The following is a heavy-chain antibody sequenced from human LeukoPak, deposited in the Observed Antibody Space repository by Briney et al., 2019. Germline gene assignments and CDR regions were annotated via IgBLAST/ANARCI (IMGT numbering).Heavy chain of an antibody. CDR2: ISYDGSNK. J-gene: IGHJ4*02. CDR3: ARDGRGAADY. V-gene: IGHV3-30-3*01. D-gene: IGHD1-26*01. Sequence: TGGSLRLSCAASGFTFSSYAMHWVRQAPGKGLEWVAVISYDGSNKYYADSVKGRFTISRDNSKNTLYLQMNSLRAEDTAVYYCARDGRGAADYRGQGTLVTVSS. CDR1: GFTFSSYA.